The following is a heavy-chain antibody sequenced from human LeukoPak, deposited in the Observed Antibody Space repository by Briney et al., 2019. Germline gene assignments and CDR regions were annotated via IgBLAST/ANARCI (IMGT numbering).Heavy chain of an antibody. Sequence: PGGSVRLSCAASGFTFSDYYMSWIRQAPGKGLEWVSYISSGGSTIYYADSVKGRFTISRDNAKNSLYLQMNSLRAEDTAVYYCASTIFGVVPRYYYYYGMDVWGQGTTVTVSS. J-gene: IGHJ6*02. CDR1: GFTFSDYY. D-gene: IGHD3-3*01. CDR2: ISSGGSTI. CDR3: ASTIFGVVPRYYYYYGMDV. V-gene: IGHV3-11*01.